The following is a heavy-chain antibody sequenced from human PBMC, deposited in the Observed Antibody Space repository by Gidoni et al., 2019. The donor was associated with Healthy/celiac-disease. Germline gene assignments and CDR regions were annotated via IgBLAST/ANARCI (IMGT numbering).Heavy chain of an antibody. D-gene: IGHD1-26*01. V-gene: IGHV3-53*01. CDR2: IYSGGST. Sequence: EVQLVESGGGLIQPGGSLRLSCAASGFTVSSNYMSWVRQAPGKGLEWVSVIYSGGSTYYEDSVKGRFTISRDNSKNTLYLQMNSLRAEDTAVYYCARAPSGTDYYYYGMDVWGQGTTVTVSS. CDR1: GFTVSSNY. CDR3: ARAPSGTDYYYYGMDV. J-gene: IGHJ6*02.